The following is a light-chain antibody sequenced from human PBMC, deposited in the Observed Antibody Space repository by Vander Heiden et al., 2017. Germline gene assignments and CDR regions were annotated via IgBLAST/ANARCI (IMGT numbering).Light chain of an antibody. CDR1: SSDVGSHNF. CDR3: SSDAGGNTVL. V-gene: IGLV2-23*01. CDR2: EGT. J-gene: IGLJ2*01. Sequence: QSALTQPASVSGSPGQWITISCTGTSSDVGSHNFVSWYQHHPGKAPKLIIYEGTKRPSGVSDRFSGSKSGYTASLTISGLQAEDEADYYCSSDAGGNTVLFGGGTRVAVL.